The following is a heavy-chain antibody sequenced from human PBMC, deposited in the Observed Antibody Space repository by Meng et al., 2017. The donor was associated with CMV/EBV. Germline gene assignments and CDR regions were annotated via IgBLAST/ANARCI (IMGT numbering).Heavy chain of an antibody. CDR3: ARHEHWDAFDI. CDR1: GFTFSGSA. V-gene: IGHV3-73*01. J-gene: IGHJ3*02. Sequence: GESLKISCAASGFTFSGSAMHWVRQASGKGLEWVGRIRSKANSYATAYAASVKGRFTISRDDSKNTAYLQMNSLRAEDTAVYYCARHEHWDAFDIWGQGTMVTVSS. D-gene: IGHD3-3*02. CDR2: IRSKANSYAT.